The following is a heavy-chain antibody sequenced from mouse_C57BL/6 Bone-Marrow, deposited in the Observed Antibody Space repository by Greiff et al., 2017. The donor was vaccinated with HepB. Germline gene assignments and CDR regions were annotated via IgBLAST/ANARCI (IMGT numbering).Heavy chain of an antibody. CDR1: GYTFTSYW. D-gene: IGHD1-1*01. V-gene: IGHV1-69*01. Sequence: VQLQQPGAELVMPGASVKLSCKASGYTFTSYWMHWVKQRPGQGLEWIGEIDPSDSYTNYNQKFKGKSTLTVDKSSSTAYMQLSSLTSEDSAVYYCARNPPHYYGSGYFDYWGQGTTLTVSS. J-gene: IGHJ2*01. CDR3: ARNPPHYYGSGYFDY. CDR2: IDPSDSYT.